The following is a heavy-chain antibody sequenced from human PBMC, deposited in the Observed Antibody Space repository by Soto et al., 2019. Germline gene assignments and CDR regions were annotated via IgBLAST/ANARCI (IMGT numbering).Heavy chain of an antibody. CDR1: GFAVSSNH. D-gene: IGHD3-16*01. CDR3: ATGVNYRPILG. CDR2: ILNDDRT. V-gene: IGHV3-66*01. Sequence: EVQLVESGGGLVQPGGSLTLACAASGFAVSSNHMTWDRLAPGKGLEWLSVILNDDRTFYADSVKGRFIISRDNSENTLYLHMNSLRDEDTAVYYCATGVNYRPILGWGQGTLVTVSS. J-gene: IGHJ4*02.